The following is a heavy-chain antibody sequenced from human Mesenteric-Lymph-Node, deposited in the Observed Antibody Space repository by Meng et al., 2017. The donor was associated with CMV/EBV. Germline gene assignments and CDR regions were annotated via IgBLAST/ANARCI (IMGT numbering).Heavy chain of an antibody. Sequence: SGDSISSTYWWVLVRQPPGKGLEWIGEIYYSGTTNYNPSLKSRVTLSVDKSKNHFSLKLTSVTAADTAVYYCARDNGSGSALSYFRDWGQGTLVTVSS. CDR2: IYYSGTT. CDR3: ARDNGSGSALSYFRD. CDR1: GDSISSTYW. J-gene: IGHJ1*01. D-gene: IGHD3-10*01. V-gene: IGHV4-4*02.